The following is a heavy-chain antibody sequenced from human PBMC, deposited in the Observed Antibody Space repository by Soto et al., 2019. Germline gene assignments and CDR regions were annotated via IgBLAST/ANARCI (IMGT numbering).Heavy chain of an antibody. CDR3: VRVEYYGMDV. V-gene: IGHV4-34*01. Sequence: QVQLQQWGAGLLKPSETLSLTCAVYGGSFSGYYWSWIRQPPGKGLEWIGEINHSGSTTYNPSLKSRVTISVDTSKNQFSLQLTSVTAADTAVYYCVRVEYYGMDVWGPGTTVTVSS. J-gene: IGHJ6*02. CDR2: INHSGST. CDR1: GGSFSGYY.